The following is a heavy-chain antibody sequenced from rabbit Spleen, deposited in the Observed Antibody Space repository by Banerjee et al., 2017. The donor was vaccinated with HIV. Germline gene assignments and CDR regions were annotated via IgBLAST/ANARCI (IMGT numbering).Heavy chain of an antibody. V-gene: IGHV1S40*01. CDR2: VDTGSSGFT. J-gene: IGHJ6*01. D-gene: IGHD1-1*01. CDR3: ARDTSSSFSSYGINL. CDR1: GVSFSSSSY. Sequence: QSLVESGGDLVKPGASLPLTCTASGVSFSSSSYMCWVRQDPGQGLEWIACVDTGSSGFTYFAAWGKGRFTCTKTSSTTVTLQMSRLTAADTATYFCARDTSSSFSSYGINLWGPGTLVTVS.